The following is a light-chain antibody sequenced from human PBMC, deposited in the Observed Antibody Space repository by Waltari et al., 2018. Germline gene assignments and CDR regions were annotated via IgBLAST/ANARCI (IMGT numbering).Light chain of an antibody. CDR2: DFS. V-gene: IGLV2-14*01. CDR3: SSYTSSSTWV. CDR1: SSDVGGYTY. Sequence: QSALTQPASVSGSPGPSITISCTGTSSDVGGYTYVPWYQQHPGKAPKLMIYDFSKRPSGVSNRFSGSKSGNTASLTISGLQAEDEADYYCSSYTSSSTWVFGGGTKLTVL. J-gene: IGLJ3*02.